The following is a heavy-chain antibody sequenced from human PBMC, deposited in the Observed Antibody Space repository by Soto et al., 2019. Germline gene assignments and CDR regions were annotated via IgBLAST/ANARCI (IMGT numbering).Heavy chain of an antibody. D-gene: IGHD5-12*01. CDR3: ARDRRVDKYFDY. Sequence: GGSLRLSCAASGFTFSSYGMHWVRQAPGKGLEWVAVIWYDGSNKYYADSVKGRFTISRDNSKNTLYLQMNSLRAEDTAVYYCARDRRVDKYFDYWGQGTLVTVSS. CDR1: GFTFSSYG. J-gene: IGHJ4*02. CDR2: IWYDGSNK. V-gene: IGHV3-33*01.